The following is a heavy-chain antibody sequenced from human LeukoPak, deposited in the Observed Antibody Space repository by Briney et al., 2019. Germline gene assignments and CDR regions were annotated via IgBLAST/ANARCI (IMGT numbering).Heavy chain of an antibody. J-gene: IGHJ4*02. Sequence: PGGSLRLSCAASGFTFSSYWMHWVRQAPGKGLAWVSRINSDGSSTSYADSVKGRFTISRDNAKNTLYLQMNSLRAEDTAVYYCARDYDYVWGSYGFDYWGQGTLVTVSS. CDR2: INSDGSST. CDR3: ARDYDYVWGSYGFDY. V-gene: IGHV3-74*01. D-gene: IGHD3-16*01. CDR1: GFTFSSYW.